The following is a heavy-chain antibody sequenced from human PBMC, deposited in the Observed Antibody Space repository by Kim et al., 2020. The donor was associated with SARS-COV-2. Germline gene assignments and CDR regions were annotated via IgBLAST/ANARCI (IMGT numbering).Heavy chain of an antibody. D-gene: IGHD2-21*02. CDR2: ISYFGTDI. Sequence: GGSLRLSCAASGFTFTSHTLHWVRQAPGKGLEWLAVISYFGTDIYYADSVQGRFTISRDNSKNILYLQMRSLRPEDTAVYYCARVPGHYYSPFWEAWGQG. J-gene: IGHJ5*02. CDR3: ARVPGHYYSPFWEA. CDR1: GFTFTSHT. V-gene: IGHV3-30*04.